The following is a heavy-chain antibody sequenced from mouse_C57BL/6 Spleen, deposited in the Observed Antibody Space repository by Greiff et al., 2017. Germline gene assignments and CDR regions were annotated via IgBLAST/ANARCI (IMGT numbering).Heavy chain of an antibody. Sequence: VQLQQSGPELVKPGASVKISCKASGYAFSSSWMNWVKQRPGKGLEWIGRIYPGDGDTNYNGKFKGKATLTADKSSSTAYMQLSSLTSEDSAVYFCAIITTAEDYFDYWGQGTTLTVSS. CDR2: IYPGDGDT. V-gene: IGHV1-82*01. D-gene: IGHD1-1*01. J-gene: IGHJ2*01. CDR1: GYAFSSSW. CDR3: AIITTAEDYFDY.